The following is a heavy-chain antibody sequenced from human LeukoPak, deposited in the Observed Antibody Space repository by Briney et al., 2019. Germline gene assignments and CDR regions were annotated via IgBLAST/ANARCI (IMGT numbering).Heavy chain of an antibody. CDR2: IYYSGST. CDR3: ARDYPVVTSD. CDR1: GGSISSYY. D-gene: IGHD4-23*01. J-gene: IGHJ4*02. V-gene: IGHV4-59*01. Sequence: SETLSLTCTVSGGSISSYYWSWIRQPPGKGLEWIGYIYYSGSTNYNPSLKSRVTISVDTSKNQFSLKLSSVTAADTAVYYCARDYPVVTSDWGQGTLVTVSS.